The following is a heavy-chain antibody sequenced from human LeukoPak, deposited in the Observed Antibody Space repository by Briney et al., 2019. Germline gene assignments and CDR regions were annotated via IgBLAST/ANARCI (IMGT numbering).Heavy chain of an antibody. V-gene: IGHV1-18*01. Sequence: GASVKVSCKASGYTFTSYGISWVRQAPGQGLEWMGWISAYNGNTNYAQKLQGRVTITTDTSTSTAYMELRSLRSDDTAVYYCARDPRRDIVATTTRPFDYWGQGTLVTVSS. J-gene: IGHJ4*02. D-gene: IGHD5-12*01. CDR3: ARDPRRDIVATTTRPFDY. CDR2: ISAYNGNT. CDR1: GYTFTSYG.